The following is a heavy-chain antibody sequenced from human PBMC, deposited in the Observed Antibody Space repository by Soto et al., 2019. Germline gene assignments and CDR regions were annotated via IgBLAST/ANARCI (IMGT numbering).Heavy chain of an antibody. CDR2: ISVDSGNT. CDR1: GYKFRSYA. CDR3: ARRNNAFHI. V-gene: IGHV1-18*01. J-gene: IGHJ3*02. D-gene: IGHD4-4*01. Sequence: ASVKVSCKASGYKFRSYALIWVRQAPGQGLEWLGWISVDSGNTKYVQSLQDRVSMTTDTSTSTAYMELTSLRSEDTAVYYCARRNNAFHIWGQGTMVTVSS.